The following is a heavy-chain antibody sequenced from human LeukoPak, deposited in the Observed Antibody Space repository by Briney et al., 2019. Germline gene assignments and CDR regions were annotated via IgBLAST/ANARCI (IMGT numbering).Heavy chain of an antibody. D-gene: IGHD4-17*01. Sequence: PGVSLRLSCAASGFTFSSYAMHWVRQAPGKGLEGVAVISYDGSNKYYADSVKGRFTISRDNSKNTLYLQMNSLRAEDTAVYYCARDLSDRNTVPIWAFDYWGQGTLVTVSS. V-gene: IGHV3-30*14. J-gene: IGHJ4*02. CDR2: ISYDGSNK. CDR3: ARDLSDRNTVPIWAFDY. CDR1: GFTFSSYA.